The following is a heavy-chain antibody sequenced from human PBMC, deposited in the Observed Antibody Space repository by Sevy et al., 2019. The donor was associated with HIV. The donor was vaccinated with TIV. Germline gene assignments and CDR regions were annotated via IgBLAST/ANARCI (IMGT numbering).Heavy chain of an antibody. V-gene: IGHV3-23*01. D-gene: IGHD3-22*01. CDR1: GFTFSSYA. CDR3: AKDAPSSSYYDSSCPQVY. CDR2: ISGSGGST. Sequence: GGSLRLSCAASGFTFSSYAMSWVRQAPGKGLEWVSAISGSGGSTYYADSVKGRFTISRDNSKNTLYLQMNSLRAEDTAVYYCAKDAPSSSYYDSSCPQVYWGQGTLVTLSS. J-gene: IGHJ4*02.